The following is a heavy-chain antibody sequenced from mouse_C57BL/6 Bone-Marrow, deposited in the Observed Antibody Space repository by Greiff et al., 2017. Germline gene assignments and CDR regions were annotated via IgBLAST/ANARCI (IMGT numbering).Heavy chain of an antibody. CDR2: ISNLAYSI. CDR3: ARRAYGSIWYFDV. Sequence: DVKLQESGGGLVQPGGSLKLSCAASGFTFSDYGMAWVRQAPRKGPEWVAFISNLAYSIYYADTVTGRFTISRENAKNTLYLEMSSLRSEDTAMYYCARRAYGSIWYFDVWGTGTTVTVSS. J-gene: IGHJ1*03. V-gene: IGHV5-15*01. CDR1: GFTFSDYG. D-gene: IGHD1-1*01.